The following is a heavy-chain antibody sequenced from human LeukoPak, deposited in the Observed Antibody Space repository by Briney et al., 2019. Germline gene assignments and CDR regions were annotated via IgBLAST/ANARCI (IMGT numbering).Heavy chain of an antibody. V-gene: IGHV4-59*01. CDR1: GGSISYYY. CDR3: AREDPQTRVPEGMDV. Sequence: SETLSVTCTVTGGSISYYYWSWLRQSPGKGLAWIGYGYYSGTTNYNPSLKSRGNISVDTSKNQFSLQLRSVTAADTAVYYCAREDPQTRVPEGMDVWGQGTTVTVSS. J-gene: IGHJ6*02. D-gene: IGHD4/OR15-4a*01. CDR2: GYYSGTT.